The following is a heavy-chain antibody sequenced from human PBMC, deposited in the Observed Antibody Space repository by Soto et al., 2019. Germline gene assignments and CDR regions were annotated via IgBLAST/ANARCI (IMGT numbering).Heavy chain of an antibody. CDR3: AKGLGNAKEV. CDR1: GFNFGSYG. CDR2: LTASGLNT. V-gene: IGHV3-23*01. D-gene: IGHD2-8*01. J-gene: IGHJ6*02. Sequence: EVQLLESGGGLVQPGGSLRLSCSASGFNFGSYGMSWVRQAPGKGLEWFSGLTASGLNTYYTDSVKGRFTISRDNSRNTVYLQMSGLRVEDTAVFHCAKGLGNAKEVWGQGTTVTVSS.